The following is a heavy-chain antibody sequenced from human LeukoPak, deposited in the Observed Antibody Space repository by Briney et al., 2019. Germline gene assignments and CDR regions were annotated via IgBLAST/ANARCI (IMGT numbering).Heavy chain of an antibody. CDR2: TYYRSTWYN. CDR3: ARRLTQYDCFDP. CDR1: GDSVSSNSVT. J-gene: IGHJ5*02. D-gene: IGHD2-2*01. Sequence: SQTLSLTCAISGDSVSSNSVTWNWIRQSPSRGLEWLGRTYYRSTWYNDYAVSVRGRITVNPNTSENQFSLHLNSVTPEDTAVYYCARRLTQYDCFDPWGQGILVTVSS. V-gene: IGHV6-1*01.